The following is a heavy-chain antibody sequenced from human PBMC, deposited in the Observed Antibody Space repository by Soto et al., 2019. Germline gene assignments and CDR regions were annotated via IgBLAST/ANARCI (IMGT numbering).Heavy chain of an antibody. J-gene: IGHJ4*02. CDR3: AKDVKPIKRITMIVVVGSLDY. Sequence: PGGSLRLSCAASGFTFSSYAMSWVRQAPGKGLEWVSAISGSGGSTYYADSVKGRFTISRDNSKNTLYLQMNSLRAEDTAVYYCAKDVKPIKRITMIVVVGSLDYWGQGTLVTVSS. D-gene: IGHD3-22*01. CDR1: GFTFSSYA. CDR2: ISGSGGST. V-gene: IGHV3-23*01.